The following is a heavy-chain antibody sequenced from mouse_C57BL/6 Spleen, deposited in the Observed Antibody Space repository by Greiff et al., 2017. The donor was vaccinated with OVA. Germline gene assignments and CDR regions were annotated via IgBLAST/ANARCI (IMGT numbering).Heavy chain of an antibody. D-gene: IGHD1-2*01. V-gene: IGHV1-58*01. CDR2: IYIGNGYT. J-gene: IGHJ2*01. CDR1: GYTFTSYG. CDR3: ARSPNPIITTVGYFDY. Sequence: VQLQQSGAELVRPGSSVKMSCKTSGYTFTSYGINWVKQRPGQGLEWIGYIYIGNGYTEYNEKFKGKATLTSDTSSSTAYMQLSSLTSEDSAIYFCARSPNPIITTVGYFDYWGKGTTLTVSS.